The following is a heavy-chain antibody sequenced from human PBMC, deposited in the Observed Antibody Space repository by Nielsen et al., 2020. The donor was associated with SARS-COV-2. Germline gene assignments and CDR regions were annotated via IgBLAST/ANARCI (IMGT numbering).Heavy chain of an antibody. CDR1: GFTFSRYA. CDR3: AKAAHITIFGVVIKYWYFDL. V-gene: IGHV3-23*01. D-gene: IGHD3-3*01. CDR2: ISSGGTNT. J-gene: IGHJ2*01. Sequence: GESLKISCAASGFTFSRYAMSWVRQAPGKGLEWVSAISSGGTNTYHAVSVKGRFTISRDNSKNSLYLQMNSLRAEDTAVYYCAKAAHITIFGVVIKYWYFDLWGRGSLVTVSS.